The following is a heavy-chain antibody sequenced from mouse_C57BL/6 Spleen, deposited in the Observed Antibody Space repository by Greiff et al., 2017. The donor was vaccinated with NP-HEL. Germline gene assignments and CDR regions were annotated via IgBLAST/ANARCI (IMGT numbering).Heavy chain of an antibody. CDR1: GFTFSDYG. Sequence: EVQLQQSGGGLVKPGGSLKLSCAASGFTFSDYGMHWVRQAPEKGLEWVAYISSGSSTIYYADTVKGRFTISRDNAKNTLFLQMTSLRSEDTAMYYCARGVLRSYYFDYWGQGTTLTVSS. J-gene: IGHJ2*01. CDR2: ISSGSSTI. D-gene: IGHD1-1*01. CDR3: ARGVLRSYYFDY. V-gene: IGHV5-17*01.